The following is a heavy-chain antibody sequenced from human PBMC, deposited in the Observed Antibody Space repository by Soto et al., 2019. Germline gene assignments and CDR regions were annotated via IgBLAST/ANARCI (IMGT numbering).Heavy chain of an antibody. CDR1: GGSISSYY. CDR3: ARGGLGFMVRGAVNWWFDP. J-gene: IGHJ5*02. Sequence: WETLSLTCTGSGGSISSYYWSWIRQPPWKGLECIGYMYYSGSTNYSPSLNRLCTISVDTSKNRFSLKLSSVPAADTAVYYCARGGLGFMVRGAVNWWFDPWGQGTLVTVSS. D-gene: IGHD3-10*01. V-gene: IGHV4-59*01. CDR2: MYYSGST.